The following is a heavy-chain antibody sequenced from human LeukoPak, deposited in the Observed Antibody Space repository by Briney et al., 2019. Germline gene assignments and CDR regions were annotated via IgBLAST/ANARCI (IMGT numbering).Heavy chain of an antibody. D-gene: IGHD3-10*01. Sequence: PSETLSLTCAVYGGSFSGYYWSWIRQPPGKGLEWIGEINHSGSTNYNPSLKSRVTISVDTSKNQFSLKLSYVTAADTAVYYCARAPEGTMVRGVTDWFDPWGHGTLVTVSS. CDR3: ARAPEGTMVRGVTDWFDP. CDR2: INHSGST. J-gene: IGHJ5*02. CDR1: GGSFSGYY. V-gene: IGHV4-34*01.